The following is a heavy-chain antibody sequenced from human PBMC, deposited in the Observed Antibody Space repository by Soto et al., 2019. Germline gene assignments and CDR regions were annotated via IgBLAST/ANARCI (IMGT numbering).Heavy chain of an antibody. D-gene: IGHD3-22*01. Sequence: SVKVSCKASGGTFSSYAISWVRQAPGQGLEWMGGIIPIFGTANYAQKFQGRVTITADESTSTAYMELSSLRSEDTAVYYCASDTMIVVVITHHYDVMDVWGQGTTVIVS. CDR1: GGTFSSYA. V-gene: IGHV1-69*13. J-gene: IGHJ6*02. CDR2: IIPIFGTA. CDR3: ASDTMIVVVITHHYDVMDV.